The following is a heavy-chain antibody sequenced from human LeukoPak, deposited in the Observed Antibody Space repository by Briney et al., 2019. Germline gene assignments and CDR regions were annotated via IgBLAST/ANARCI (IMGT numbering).Heavy chain of an antibody. CDR2: IYTSGST. CDR1: GGSISSGSYY. D-gene: IGHD3-10*01. J-gene: IGHJ4*02. Sequence: SETLSLTCTVSGGSISSGSYYWSWIRQPAGKGLEWIGRIYTSGSTNYNPSLKSRVTISVDTSKNQFSLKLSSVTAADTAVYYCARDLAYRDYGSGSYHYYFDYWGQGTLVTVSS. V-gene: IGHV4-61*02. CDR3: ARDLAYRDYGSGSYHYYFDY.